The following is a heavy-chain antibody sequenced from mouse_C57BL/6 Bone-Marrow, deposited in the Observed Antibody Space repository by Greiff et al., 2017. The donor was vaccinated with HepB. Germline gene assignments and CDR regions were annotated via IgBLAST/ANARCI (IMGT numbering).Heavy chain of an antibody. J-gene: IGHJ3*01. CDR2: IDPSDSYT. D-gene: IGHD1-1*01. V-gene: IGHV1-69*01. CDR3: AWGNYYGSSPFAY. CDR1: GYTFTSYW. Sequence: LQQSGAELVMPGASVKLSCKASGYTFTSYWMHWVKQRPGQGLEWIGEIDPSDSYTNYNQKFKGKSTLTVDKSSSTAYMQLSSLTSEDSAVYYCAWGNYYGSSPFAYWGQGTLVTVSA.